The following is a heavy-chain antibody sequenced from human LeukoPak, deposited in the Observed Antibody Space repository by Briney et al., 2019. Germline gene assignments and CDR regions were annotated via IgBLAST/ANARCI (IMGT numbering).Heavy chain of an antibody. CDR2: IKNKVDGGRT. Sequence: GGSLRLSCAASGFTFTNAWMTWVRQAPGKGLEWVGRIKNKVDGGRTDYAAPVKSRFTISRDNSKDTLYLQMNSLKTEDTAVYYCTREGRDSSGWYGAFDIWGKGTMVTVSS. V-gene: IGHV3-15*01. CDR1: GFTFTNAW. D-gene: IGHD6-19*01. CDR3: TREGRDSSGWYGAFDI. J-gene: IGHJ3*02.